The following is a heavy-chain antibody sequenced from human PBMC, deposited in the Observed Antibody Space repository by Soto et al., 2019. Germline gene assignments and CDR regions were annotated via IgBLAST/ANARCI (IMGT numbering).Heavy chain of an antibody. Sequence: SVKVSCKASGYTFTSYDISWVRQAPGQGLEWMGGIIPIFGTANYAQKFQGRVTITADESTSTAYMELSSLRSEDTAVYYCARSEDCISTSCYGSADYWGQGTLVTVSS. J-gene: IGHJ4*02. CDR3: ARSEDCISTSCYGSADY. CDR2: IIPIFGTA. D-gene: IGHD2-2*01. CDR1: GYTFTSYD. V-gene: IGHV1-69*13.